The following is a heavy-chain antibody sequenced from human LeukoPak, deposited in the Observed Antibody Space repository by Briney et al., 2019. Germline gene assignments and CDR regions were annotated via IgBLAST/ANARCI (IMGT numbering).Heavy chain of an antibody. D-gene: IGHD4-17*01. CDR1: VGTFSSYA. CDR3: ARSSNDYGDYVSRY. CDR2: IIPIFGTA. J-gene: IGHJ4*02. Sequence: GASVKVSCKASVGTFSSYAISWVRQAPGQGLEWMGGIIPIFGTANYAQKFQGRVTITTDESTSTAYMEVSSLRSEDTAVYYCARSSNDYGDYVSRYWGQGTLVTVSS. V-gene: IGHV1-69*05.